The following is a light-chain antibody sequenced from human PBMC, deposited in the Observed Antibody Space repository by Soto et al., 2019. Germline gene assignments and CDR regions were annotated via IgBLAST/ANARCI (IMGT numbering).Light chain of an antibody. CDR3: QFYDTRLSGVV. CDR2: GNI. J-gene: IGLJ2*01. V-gene: IGLV1-40*01. CDR1: RYNIGAGYD. Sequence: QSVLTQPPSVSGAPGQRVTISCTGSRYNIGAGYDVHWYQQLPGSAPKLLIFGNINRPSGVPDRFSGSKSGTSASLAITGLQAEHEADYYCQFYDTRLSGVVFGGGTKLTVL.